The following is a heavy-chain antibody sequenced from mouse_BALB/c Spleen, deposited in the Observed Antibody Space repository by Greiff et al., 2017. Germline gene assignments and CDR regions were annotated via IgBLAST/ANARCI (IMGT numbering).Heavy chain of an antibody. D-gene: IGHD2-4*01. CDR2: ISHGGGST. CDR3: ARPYDHDGYYAIDY. Sequence: EVKVIESGGGLVQPGGSLKLSCAASGFTFSSYTMSWVRQTPEKRLEWVAYISHGGGSTYYPHNVQGRFTISRDNAKNTLYLQLSSLKSEDTAMYYGARPYDHDGYYAIDYWGQGTSVTVSS. J-gene: IGHJ4*01. V-gene: IGHV5-12-2*01. CDR1: GFTFSSYT.